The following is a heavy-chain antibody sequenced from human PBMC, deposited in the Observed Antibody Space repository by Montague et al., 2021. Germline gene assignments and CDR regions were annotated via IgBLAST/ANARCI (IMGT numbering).Heavy chain of an antibody. CDR3: AREGVGDLLFSFDS. Sequence: CAISGDSVSNNNAAWNWIRESPSRVLEWLGRTYYSSPWYTDYAVSVNGRIAINPDTSKNQFSLQLNSVTPEDTAVYYCAREGVGDLLFSFDSWGQGTLVTVSS. CDR1: GDSVSNNNAA. J-gene: IGHJ4*02. CDR2: TYYSSPWYT. V-gene: IGHV6-1*01. D-gene: IGHD3-10*01.